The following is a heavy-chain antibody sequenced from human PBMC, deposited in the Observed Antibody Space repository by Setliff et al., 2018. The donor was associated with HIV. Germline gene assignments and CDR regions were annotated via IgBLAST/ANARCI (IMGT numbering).Heavy chain of an antibody. J-gene: IGHJ4*02. Sequence: LRLSCVASGFNFDDYAMHWIRQAAGKGLEWVSLINWDGGTAYYADSVKGRFTISRDNRKNSLHLQMNSLRAEDTALYYCAKSSNWNDLDDYWGQGTLVTVSS. CDR3: AKSSNWNDLDDY. CDR2: INWDGGTA. D-gene: IGHD1-20*01. V-gene: IGHV3-43D*03. CDR1: GFNFDDYA.